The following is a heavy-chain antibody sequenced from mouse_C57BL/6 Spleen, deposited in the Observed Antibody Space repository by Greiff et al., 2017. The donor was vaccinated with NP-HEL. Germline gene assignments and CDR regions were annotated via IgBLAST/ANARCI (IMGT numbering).Heavy chain of an antibody. CDR2: IYPSDSET. V-gene: IGHV1-61*01. D-gene: IGHD1-1*01. CDR1: GYPFTSYW. CDR3: ARTVYYYGSGDY. Sequence: VQLQQPGAELVRPGSSVKLSCKASGYPFTSYWMYWVKQRPGQGLEWIGTIYPSDSETHSNQKFKDKATLTVDKSSSTAYMQLSSLTSEDSAVYYCARTVYYYGSGDYGGQGTSVTVSS. J-gene: IGHJ4*01.